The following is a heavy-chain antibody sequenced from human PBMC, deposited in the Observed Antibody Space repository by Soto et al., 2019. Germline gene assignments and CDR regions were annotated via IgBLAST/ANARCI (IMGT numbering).Heavy chain of an antibody. D-gene: IGHD3-9*01. Sequence: QVQLVQSGAEVKKPGASVKVSCKASGYTFTSYDINWVRQATGQGLEWMGWMNPNSGNTGYAQKFQGRVTMTRNTSISTAYMELSSLRSEDTAVYYCARGHDILTGYYRWVDPWGQGTLVTVSS. J-gene: IGHJ5*02. CDR2: MNPNSGNT. CDR3: ARGHDILTGYYRWVDP. CDR1: GYTFTSYD. V-gene: IGHV1-8*01.